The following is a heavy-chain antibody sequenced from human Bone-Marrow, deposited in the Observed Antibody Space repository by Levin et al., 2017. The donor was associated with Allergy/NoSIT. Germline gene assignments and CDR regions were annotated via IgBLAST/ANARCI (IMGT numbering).Heavy chain of an antibody. J-gene: IGHJ6*02. V-gene: IGHV3-20*04. CDR3: ARGGNSYTSYYYFPLDV. CDR2: INWSGGAT. Sequence: GGSLRLSCVASGFTFEDYDMSWVRQVPGKGLEWVANINWSGGATGYAESVEGRFTVLRENGKNSLFLEMSNLRAADTASYYCARGGNSYTSYYYFPLDVWGQGTTVTVSS. D-gene: IGHD3-16*02. CDR1: GFTFEDYD.